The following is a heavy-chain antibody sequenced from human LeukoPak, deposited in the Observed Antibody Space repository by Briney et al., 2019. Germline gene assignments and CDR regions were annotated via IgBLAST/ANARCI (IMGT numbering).Heavy chain of an antibody. J-gene: IGHJ4*02. Sequence: ASVKVSCKASGYTFTGYYMHWVRQAPGQGLEWMGWINPNSGDTNYAQKFQGRVTMTRDTSITTAYMELSRLRSDDTAVYYCARAYYYGSGTNDCWGQGTLVTVSS. D-gene: IGHD3-10*01. CDR1: GYTFTGYY. CDR3: ARAYYYGSGTNDC. V-gene: IGHV1-2*02. CDR2: INPNSGDT.